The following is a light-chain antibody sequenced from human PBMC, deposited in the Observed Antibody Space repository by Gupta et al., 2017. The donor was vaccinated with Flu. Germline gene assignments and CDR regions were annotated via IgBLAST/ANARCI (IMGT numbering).Light chain of an antibody. CDR2: SNN. J-gene: IGLJ3*02. Sequence: QSVLTQPPSASGTPGQRVTISCSGSSSNIGSNTVNWYHQLPGTAPKLLIYSNNQRPSGVPDRFSGSKSVTSASLAISGLQSEDEADYYCAAWDDSLNGRVFGGGTKLTVL. V-gene: IGLV1-44*01. CDR1: SSNIGSNT. CDR3: AAWDDSLNGRV.